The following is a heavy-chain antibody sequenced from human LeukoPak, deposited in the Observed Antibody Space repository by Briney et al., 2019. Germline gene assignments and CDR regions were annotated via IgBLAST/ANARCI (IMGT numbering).Heavy chain of an antibody. CDR3: AKDSRRGYSYGYFDY. CDR2: ISWNSGSI. J-gene: IGHJ4*02. V-gene: IGHV3-9*01. D-gene: IGHD5-18*01. CDR1: GFTFDDYA. Sequence: GGSLRLSCAASGFTFDDYAVHWVRQAPGKGLEWVSGISWNSGSIGYADSVKGRFTISRDNAKNSLYLQMNSLRAEDTALYYCAKDSRRGYSYGYFDYWGQGTLVTVSS.